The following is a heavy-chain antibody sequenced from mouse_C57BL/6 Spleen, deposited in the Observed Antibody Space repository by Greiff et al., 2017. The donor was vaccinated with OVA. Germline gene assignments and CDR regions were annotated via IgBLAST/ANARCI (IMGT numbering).Heavy chain of an antibody. CDR2: IHPNSGST. V-gene: IGHV1-64*01. J-gene: IGHJ2*01. CDR3: ARGVGDGYYPYYFDY. Sequence: QVQLQQPGAELVKPGASVKLSCKASGYTFTSYWMHWVKQRPGQGLEWIGMIHPNSGSTNYNEKFKSKVTLTVDKSSSTAYMQLSSLTSDDSAVYYCARGVGDGYYPYYFDYWGQGTTLTVSS. CDR1: GYTFTSYW. D-gene: IGHD2-3*01.